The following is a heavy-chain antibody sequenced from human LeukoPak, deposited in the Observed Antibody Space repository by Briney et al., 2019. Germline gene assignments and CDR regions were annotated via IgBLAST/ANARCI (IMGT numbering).Heavy chain of an antibody. CDR3: ARSQGHCSGGSCYSGYYYYYYGMDV. V-gene: IGHV1-2*02. D-gene: IGHD2-15*01. CDR2: INPNSGGT. J-gene: IGHJ6*02. Sequence: ASVKVSCKASGYTFTGYYMHWVRQAPGQGLEWMGWINPNSGGTNYAQKFQGRVTMTRDTSISTAYMALSRLRSDDTAVYYCARSQGHCSGGSCYSGYYYYYYGMDVWGQGTTVTVSS. CDR1: GYTFTGYY.